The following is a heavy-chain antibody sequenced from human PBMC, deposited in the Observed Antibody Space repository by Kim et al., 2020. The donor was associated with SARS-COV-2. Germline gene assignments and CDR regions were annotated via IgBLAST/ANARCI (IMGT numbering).Heavy chain of an antibody. V-gene: IGHV4-38-2*02. Sequence: SETLSLTCTVSGYSISSGYYWGWIRQPPGKGLEWIGSIYHSGSTYYNPSLKSRVTISVDTSKNQFSLKLSSVTAADTAVYYCARGQTRNLVRGVIRWFDPWGQGTLVTVSS. D-gene: IGHD3-10*02. CDR2: IYHSGST. CDR3: ARGQTRNLVRGVIRWFDP. CDR1: GYSISSGYY. J-gene: IGHJ5*02.